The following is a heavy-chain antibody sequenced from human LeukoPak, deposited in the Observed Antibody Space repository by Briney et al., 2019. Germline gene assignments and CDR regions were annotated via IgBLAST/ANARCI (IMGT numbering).Heavy chain of an antibody. D-gene: IGHD6-19*01. CDR3: ARRDSSGWYYFDY. Sequence: GESLKISLKGSGYSFTSYWVGLGRQMPGKGLEVVGIIYPGDSHTSYSPSFQAQDTISADKSISTAYLQWSSLKASDTAMYSCARRDSSGWYYFDYWGQGTLVTVPS. CDR2: IYPGDSHT. CDR1: GYSFTSYW. V-gene: IGHV5-51*01. J-gene: IGHJ4*02.